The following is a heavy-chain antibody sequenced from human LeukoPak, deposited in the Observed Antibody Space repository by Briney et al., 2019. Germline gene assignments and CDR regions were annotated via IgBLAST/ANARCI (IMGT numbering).Heavy chain of an antibody. Sequence: PGGSLRLSCAASGFTFTSYSTNWVRQAPGKGLEWVSYISSSSSTIYYADSVKGRFTISRDNAKNSLDLQMNSLRDEDTAVYYCARARASGRSGFDYWGQGTLVTVSS. CDR3: ARARASGRSGFDY. D-gene: IGHD2-15*01. J-gene: IGHJ4*02. V-gene: IGHV3-48*02. CDR2: ISSSSSTI. CDR1: GFTFTSYS.